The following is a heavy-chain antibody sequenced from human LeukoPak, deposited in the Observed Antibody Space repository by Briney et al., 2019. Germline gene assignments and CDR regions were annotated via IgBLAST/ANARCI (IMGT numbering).Heavy chain of an antibody. CDR1: GYTFTSYY. Sequence: GASVKVSCKASGYTFTSYYMHWVRQAPGQGLEWMGIINPSGGSTSYAQKFQGRVTMTRDMSTSTVYMELSSLRSEDTAVYYCAKLSTSSGTDYWGQGTLVTVSS. CDR2: INPSGGST. V-gene: IGHV1-46*01. J-gene: IGHJ4*02. D-gene: IGHD6-19*01. CDR3: AKLSTSSGTDY.